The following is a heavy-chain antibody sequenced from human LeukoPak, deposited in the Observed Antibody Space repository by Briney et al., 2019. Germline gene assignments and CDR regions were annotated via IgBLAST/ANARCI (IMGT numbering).Heavy chain of an antibody. Sequence: GGSLRLSCAASGFTFSSYAMHWVRQAPGKGLEWVAVISYDGSNKYHADSVKGRITISRDNSKNTLNLQMTSLRAEDTAMYYCAKHHDYWSGYIRGFDSWGQGTLVTVSS. CDR2: ISYDGSNK. V-gene: IGHV3-30*18. CDR1: GFTFSSYA. D-gene: IGHD3-3*01. CDR3: AKHHDYWSGYIRGFDS. J-gene: IGHJ4*02.